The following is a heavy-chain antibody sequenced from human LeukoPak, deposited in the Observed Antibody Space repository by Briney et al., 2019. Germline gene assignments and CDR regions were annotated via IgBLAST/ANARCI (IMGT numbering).Heavy chain of an antibody. CDR3: AKGYCSGGSCYAVFDY. V-gene: IGHV3-23*01. Sequence: GGSLRLSCAASGFTFSSYAMSWVRQAPGKGLEGVSAISGRGGSTYYADSVKGRFTISRDNSKNTLCLQMNSLRAEDTAVCYCAKGYCSGGSCYAVFDYWGQGTLVTVSS. CDR1: GFTFSSYA. D-gene: IGHD2-15*01. CDR2: ISGRGGST. J-gene: IGHJ4*02.